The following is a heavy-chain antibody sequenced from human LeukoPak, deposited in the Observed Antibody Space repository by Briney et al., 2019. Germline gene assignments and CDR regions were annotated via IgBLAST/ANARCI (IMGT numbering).Heavy chain of an antibody. CDR1: GGSISTNNW. V-gene: IGHV4-4*02. D-gene: IGHD3-16*01. CDR2: IYHTGST. J-gene: IGHJ4*02. Sequence: SGTLSLTCVVSGGSISTNNWWSWVRQPPGKGLEWIGEIYHTGSTNYSPSPRSRVTMSIDKSNNQFSLNLNSVTAADTAVYYCAKSGDYLWDYWGQGTLVTVSS. CDR3: AKSGDYLWDY.